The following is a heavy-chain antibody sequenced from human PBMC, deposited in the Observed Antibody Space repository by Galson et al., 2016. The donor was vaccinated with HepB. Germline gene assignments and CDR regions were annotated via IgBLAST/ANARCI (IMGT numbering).Heavy chain of an antibody. CDR2: MFTSGNS. D-gene: IGHD3-10*01. J-gene: IGHJ4*02. V-gene: IGHV4-61*02. CDR3: AVWFGDVNY. Sequence: TLSLTCTVSGGSISSGSYFCNWIRQPAGKGLEWIGSMFTSGNSNYNPSLKSRVTISLDTSKNQFFLKMSSVTAADTAVYYCAVWFGDVNYWGQGILVTVPS. CDR1: GGSISSGSYF.